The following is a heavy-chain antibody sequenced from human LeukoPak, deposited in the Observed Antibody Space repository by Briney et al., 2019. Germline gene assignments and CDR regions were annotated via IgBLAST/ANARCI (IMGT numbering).Heavy chain of an antibody. CDR2: IIPIFGTA. J-gene: IGHJ3*02. D-gene: IGHD5-18*01. CDR1: GGTFSSYA. Sequence: GASVKVSCKASGGTFSSYAISWVRQAPGQGLEWMGGIIPIFGTANYAQKFQGRVTITADESTSTAYMELSSLRSEDTAVYYCARHGYSSAKTTIGLMDIWGQGTMVTVSS. CDR3: ARHGYSSAKTTIGLMDI. V-gene: IGHV1-69*13.